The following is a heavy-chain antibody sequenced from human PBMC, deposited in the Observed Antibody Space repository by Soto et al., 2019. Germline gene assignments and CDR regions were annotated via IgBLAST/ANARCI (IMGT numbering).Heavy chain of an antibody. CDR1: GGSFSGYI. Sequence: QVQLQQWGGGLLKPSETLSLNCAVHGGSFSGYIWTWIRQPPGKGLQGIGQINHSGSTYYNPSLKSRVIISMHTSNDQFSLELTSVTAADTAVYYCARGLITGSSYSGGWYYFDYLGQGTQVTVSS. CDR3: ARGLITGSSYSGGWYYFDY. J-gene: IGHJ4*02. CDR2: INHSGST. V-gene: IGHV4-34*02. D-gene: IGHD1-26*01.